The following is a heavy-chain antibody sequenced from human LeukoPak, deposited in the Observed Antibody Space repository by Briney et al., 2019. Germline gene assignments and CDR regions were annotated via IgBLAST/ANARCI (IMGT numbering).Heavy chain of an antibody. CDR1: GYTLTELS. J-gene: IGHJ3*02. Sequence: GASVKVSCKVSGYTLTELSMHWVRQAPGKGLEWMGGFDPEDGETIYAQKFQGRVTMTEDTSTDTAYMELSSLRSEDTAVYYCATALAAAAHLDAFDIWGQGTMVTVSS. D-gene: IGHD6-13*01. CDR3: ATALAAAAHLDAFDI. V-gene: IGHV1-24*01. CDR2: FDPEDGET.